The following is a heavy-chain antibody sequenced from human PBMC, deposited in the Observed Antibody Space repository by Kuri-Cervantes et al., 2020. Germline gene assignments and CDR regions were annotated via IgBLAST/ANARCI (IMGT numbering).Heavy chain of an antibody. V-gene: IGHV3-33*01. D-gene: IGHD3-3*01. CDR1: GFTFSSYG. CDR2: IWYDGSNK. CDR3: ARALLRFLEWLLYRCAFDI. J-gene: IGHJ3*02. Sequence: GESLKISCAASGFTFSSYGMHWVRQAPGKGLEWVAVIWYDGSNKYYADSVKGRFTISRENAKNSLYLQMNSLRAGDTAVYYCARALLRFLEWLLYRCAFDIWGQGTMVTVSS.